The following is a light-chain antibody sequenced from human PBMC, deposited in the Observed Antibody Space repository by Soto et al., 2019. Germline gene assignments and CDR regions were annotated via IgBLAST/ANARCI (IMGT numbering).Light chain of an antibody. Sequence: QSVLTQPSSMSGSPGQSITISCTGTSSDVGAYDHVSWNQQRPGRAPKVLIYDVRIRPSEVSNRFSGSKSGDTASLTISGLQAEDDAIYYCASKTTSSTVLFGGGTKLTVL. CDR1: SSDVGAYDH. J-gene: IGLJ2*01. CDR3: ASKTTSSTVL. V-gene: IGLV2-14*03. CDR2: DVR.